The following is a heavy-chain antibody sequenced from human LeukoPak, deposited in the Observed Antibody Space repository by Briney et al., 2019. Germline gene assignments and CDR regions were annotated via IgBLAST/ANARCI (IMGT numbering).Heavy chain of an antibody. D-gene: IGHD3-3*01. J-gene: IGHJ4*02. CDR2: ISYDGSNK. Sequence: PGGSLRVSCAASGFSFSSYGMHWVRQAPGKGLEWVAVISYDGSNKYYADSVKGRFTISRDNSKNTLYLQMNSLRAEDTAVYYCAKIRARRTLRIGEFDYWGQGTLVTVSS. V-gene: IGHV3-30*18. CDR1: GFSFSSYG. CDR3: AKIRARRTLRIGEFDY.